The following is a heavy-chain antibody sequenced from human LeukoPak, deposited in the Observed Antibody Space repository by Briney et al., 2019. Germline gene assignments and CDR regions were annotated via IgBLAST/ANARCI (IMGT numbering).Heavy chain of an antibody. Sequence: GGSLRLSCAASGFVFSSYAMSWVRRAPGKGLDWVSVISESGSHESIYYADSVKGRFTISRDNSKNTLYLQMNRLTVDDTAIYYCAKPIAGGSAPDYCGPGTLVTVSS. CDR3: AKPIAGGSAPDY. V-gene: IGHV3-23*01. CDR1: GFVFSSYA. D-gene: IGHD3-10*01. J-gene: IGHJ4*02. CDR2: ISESGSHESI.